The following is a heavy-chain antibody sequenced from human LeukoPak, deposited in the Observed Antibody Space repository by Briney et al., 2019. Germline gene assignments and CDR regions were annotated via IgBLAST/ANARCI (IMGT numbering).Heavy chain of an antibody. J-gene: IGHJ4*02. CDR3: ARASYYDSSSRYYFDY. CDR2: INPSGGST. CDR1: GYTFSNYA. D-gene: IGHD3-22*01. Sequence: ASVKVSCKTSGYTFSNYAMNWVRQAPGQGLEWMGIINPSGGSTSYAQKFQGRVTMTRDTSTSTVYMELSSLRSEDTAVYYCARASYYDSSSRYYFDYWGRGTLVTVSS. V-gene: IGHV1-46*01.